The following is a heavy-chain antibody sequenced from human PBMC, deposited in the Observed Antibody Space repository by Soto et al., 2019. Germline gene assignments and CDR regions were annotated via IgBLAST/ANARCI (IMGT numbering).Heavy chain of an antibody. D-gene: IGHD6-19*01. CDR2: TYYRSNWRH. CDR1: GDSVSSNTAA. Sequence: QTLSLTCAISGDSVSSNTAAWNWIRSSPSRGLEWLGRTYYRSNWRHDYAVSVKSRITVNPDTSKNHFSLQLNSVTPDDTAVYYCARGVAGSGFDLWGQGTLVTVSS. CDR3: ARGVAGSGFDL. V-gene: IGHV6-1*01. J-gene: IGHJ4*02.